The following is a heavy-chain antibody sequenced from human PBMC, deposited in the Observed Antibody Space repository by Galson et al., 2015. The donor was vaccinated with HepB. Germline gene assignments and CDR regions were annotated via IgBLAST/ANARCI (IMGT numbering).Heavy chain of an antibody. CDR1: GFTFSSYS. D-gene: IGHD3-3*01. V-gene: IGHV3-21*01. J-gene: IGHJ6*03. CDR2: ISSSSSYI. Sequence: SLRLSCAASGFTFSSYSMNWVRQAPGKGLEWVSSISSSSSYIYYADSVKGRFTISRDNAKNSLYLQMNSLRAEDTAVYYCARVASSITIFAPGFYMDVWGKGTTVTVSS. CDR3: ARVASSITIFAPGFYMDV.